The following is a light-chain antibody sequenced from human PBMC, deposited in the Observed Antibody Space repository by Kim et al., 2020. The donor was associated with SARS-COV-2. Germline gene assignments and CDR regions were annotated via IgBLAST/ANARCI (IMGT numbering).Light chain of an antibody. V-gene: IGKV1-13*02. Sequence: AIQLTQSPSSLSTSVGDRVTITCRASQGISSALAWYQQKPGKAPKLLIYDASSLESGVSSRFSGSGSGTDFTLTISSLQPEDFATYYCQQFKAYPLTFGGGTKVDIK. CDR3: QQFKAYPLT. J-gene: IGKJ4*01. CDR1: QGISSA. CDR2: DAS.